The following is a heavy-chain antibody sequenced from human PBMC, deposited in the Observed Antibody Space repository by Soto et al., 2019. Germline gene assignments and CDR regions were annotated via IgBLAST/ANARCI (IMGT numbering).Heavy chain of an antibody. V-gene: IGHV4-34*01. D-gene: IGHD3-10*01. CDR1: GGSFSGYY. J-gene: IGHJ4*02. CDR2: INHSGST. CDR3: ARGNYYGSGSYSPYFDY. Sequence: PSETLSLTCAVYGGSFSGYYWSWIRQPPGKGLEWIGEINHSGSTNYNPSLKSRVTISVDTPKNQFSLKLSSVTAADTAVYYCARGNYYGSGSYSPYFDYWGQGTLVTVSS.